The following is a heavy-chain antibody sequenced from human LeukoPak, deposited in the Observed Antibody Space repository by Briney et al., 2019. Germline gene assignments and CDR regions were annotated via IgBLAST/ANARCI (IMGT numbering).Heavy chain of an antibody. CDR2: IGIAGDT. Sequence: PGGSLRLSCAASGFTFSSYDMHWVRQVTGRGLEWVSAIGIAGDTYYLASVKGRFTISRDNSKSTLYLQMDSLRAEDTAVYYCAKCGNSGCHLIDYWGQGTLVTVSS. D-gene: IGHD5-12*01. J-gene: IGHJ4*02. CDR3: AKCGNSGCHLIDY. CDR1: GFTFSSYD. V-gene: IGHV3-13*04.